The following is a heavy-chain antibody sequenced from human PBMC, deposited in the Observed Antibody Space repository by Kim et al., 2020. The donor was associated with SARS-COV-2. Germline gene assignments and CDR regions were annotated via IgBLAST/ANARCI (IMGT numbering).Heavy chain of an antibody. J-gene: IGHJ4*02. Sequence: GGSLRLSCAASGFTFSSYGMHWVRQAPGKGLEWVAVISYDGSNKYYADSVKGRFTISRDNSKNTLYLQMNSLRAEDTAVYYCARYGHGSGSYSSREAEYWGQGTLVTVSS. CDR3: ARYGHGSGSYSSREAEY. CDR2: ISYDGSNK. D-gene: IGHD3-10*01. V-gene: IGHV3-33*05. CDR1: GFTFSSYG.